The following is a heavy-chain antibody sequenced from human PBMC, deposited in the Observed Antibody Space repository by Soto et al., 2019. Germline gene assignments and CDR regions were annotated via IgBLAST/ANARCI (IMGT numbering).Heavy chain of an antibody. V-gene: IGHV1-46*02. CDR2: INPSGGST. J-gene: IGHJ5*02. D-gene: IGHD6-13*01. CDR1: GYTFNSYY. CDR3: AREQLGKGLDP. Sequence: ASVTVSCKASGYTFNSYYMHWVRQAPGQGLEWMGIINPSGGSTSYAQKFQGRVTMTRDTSTSTVYMELSSLRSEDTAVYYCAREQLGKGLDPWGQGRLVNVSS.